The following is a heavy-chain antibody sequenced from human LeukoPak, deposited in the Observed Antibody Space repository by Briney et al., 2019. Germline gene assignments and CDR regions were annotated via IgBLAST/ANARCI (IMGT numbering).Heavy chain of an antibody. CDR3: ARERLRGYFDL. CDR1: GGSISNYY. CDR2: IYYSGST. Sequence: SETLSLTCTVSGGSISNYYWSWIRQPPGKGLEWIGFIYYSGSTNYNPSLKSRVTISFDTSKNQVSLNLAFATAADTAVYYCARERLRGYFDLWGRGTLVTVSS. J-gene: IGHJ2*01. V-gene: IGHV4-59*01. D-gene: IGHD5-18*01.